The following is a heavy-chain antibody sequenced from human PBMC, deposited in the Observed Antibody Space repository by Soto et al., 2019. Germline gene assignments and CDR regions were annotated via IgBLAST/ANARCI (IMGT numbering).Heavy chain of an antibody. D-gene: IGHD1-26*01. CDR2: ISGSVVSK. CDR1: GFIFSSSA. V-gene: IGHV3-23*01. Sequence: GGSLRLSCVVSGFIFSSSAMNWVRQAPGKGLEWVSTISGSVVSKYYADSVKGRFTISRDNSNNTVSLQMNSLRAEDAAVYYCSKDRSTGATTWNVYSGQGTLVTVSS. CDR3: SKDRSTGATTWNVY. J-gene: IGHJ4*02.